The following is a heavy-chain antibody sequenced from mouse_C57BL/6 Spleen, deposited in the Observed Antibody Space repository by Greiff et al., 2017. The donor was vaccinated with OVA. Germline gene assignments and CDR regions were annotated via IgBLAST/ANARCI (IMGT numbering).Heavy chain of an antibody. CDR1: GFTFSDYG. Sequence: EVQVVESGGGLVKPGGSLKLSCAASGFTFSDYGMHWVRQAPEKGLEWVAYISSGSSTIYYADTVKGRFTISRDNAKNTLFLQMTSLRSEDTAMYYCARDYYGPYYYAMDYWGQGTSVTVSS. V-gene: IGHV5-17*01. CDR2: ISSGSSTI. D-gene: IGHD1-2*01. J-gene: IGHJ4*01. CDR3: ARDYYGPYYYAMDY.